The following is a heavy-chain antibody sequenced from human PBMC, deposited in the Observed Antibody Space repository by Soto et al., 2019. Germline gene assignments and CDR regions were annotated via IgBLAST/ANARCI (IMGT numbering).Heavy chain of an antibody. CDR2: INAVNGYT. D-gene: IGHD6-13*01. J-gene: IGHJ6*02. CDR3: ARDYSAAGQYYGMDV. CDR1: GYTFTSYG. V-gene: IGHV1-3*01. Sequence: ASVKVSCKASGYTFTSYGMHWVRQAPGQRLEWMGWINAVNGYTKYSQNFQGRVTITRDTSARTAYMELSSLRSEDTAVYYCARDYSAAGQYYGMDVWGQGTTVTVSS.